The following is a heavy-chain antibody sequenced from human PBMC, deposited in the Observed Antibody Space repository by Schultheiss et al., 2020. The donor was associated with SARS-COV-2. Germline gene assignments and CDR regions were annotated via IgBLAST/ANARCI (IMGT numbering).Heavy chain of an antibody. V-gene: IGHV4-61*08. Sequence: SETLSLTCTVSGGSISSGDYYWSWIRQPPGKGLEWIGYIFYSGSTNYNPSLKSRVTISVDTSKNQFSLKLSSVTAADTAVYYCARATYHDFWSGYYSYYFDYWGQGTLVTVSS. D-gene: IGHD3-3*01. CDR2: IFYSGST. J-gene: IGHJ4*02. CDR1: GGSISSGDYY. CDR3: ARATYHDFWSGYYSYYFDY.